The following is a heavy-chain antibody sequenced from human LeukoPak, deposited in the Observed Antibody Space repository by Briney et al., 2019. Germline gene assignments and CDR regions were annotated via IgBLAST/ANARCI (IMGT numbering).Heavy chain of an antibody. CDR3: ASPRPYMTSPYYFDY. CDR2: IYYSGST. CDR1: GGSFSSYY. V-gene: IGHV4-39*01. J-gene: IGHJ4*02. D-gene: IGHD2-21*02. Sequence: SETLSLTCAVYGGSFSSYYWGWIRQPPGKGLEWIGSIYYSGSTYYNPSLKSRVTISVDTSKNQFSLKLSSVTAADTAVYYCASPRPYMTSPYYFDYWGQGTLVTVSS.